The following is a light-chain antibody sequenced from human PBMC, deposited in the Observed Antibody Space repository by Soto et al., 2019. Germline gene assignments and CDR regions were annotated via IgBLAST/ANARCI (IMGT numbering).Light chain of an antibody. CDR1: QSIDRY. CDR2: DAS. Sequence: DVQVTQNQTSLSASVGARVTITCRASQSIDRYIHWYQQKPGKAPKLLIYDASNLETGVPSRFSESGSGTDFTFTISSLQSEDIARYYCPHYDILPIRFGHGGLPEIK. V-gene: IGKV1-33*01. J-gene: IGKJ5*01. CDR3: PHYDILPIR.